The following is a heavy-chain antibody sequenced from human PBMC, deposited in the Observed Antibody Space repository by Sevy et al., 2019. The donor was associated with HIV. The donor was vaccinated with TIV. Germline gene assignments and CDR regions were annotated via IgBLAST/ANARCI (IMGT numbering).Heavy chain of an antibody. CDR1: GGSISSNSYY. Sequence: SETLSLTCTVSGGSISSNSYYWVWIRQPPGKGLEWIGSIYYSGTTYYNPSLKSLGTISINTSKTQFSLRLSAVTAADTDIFYGARLNYGDYSNYFDPWGQGSLVTVSS. D-gene: IGHD4-17*01. J-gene: IGHJ5*02. CDR2: IYYSGTT. V-gene: IGHV4-39*01. CDR3: ARLNYGDYSNYFDP.